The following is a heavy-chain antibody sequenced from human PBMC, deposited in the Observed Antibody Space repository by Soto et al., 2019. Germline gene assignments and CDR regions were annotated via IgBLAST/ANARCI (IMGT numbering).Heavy chain of an antibody. J-gene: IGHJ6*02. Sequence: SVKVSCKASGGTFSSYAISWVRQAPGQGLEWMGGIIPIFGTANYAQKFQGRVTITADESTSTAYMELSSLRSEDTAVYYCARDHGSTSFPVGYYGMDVWGQGTTVTVSS. CDR3: ARDHGSTSFPVGYYGMDV. CDR1: GGTFSSYA. D-gene: IGHD2-2*01. CDR2: IIPIFGTA. V-gene: IGHV1-69*13.